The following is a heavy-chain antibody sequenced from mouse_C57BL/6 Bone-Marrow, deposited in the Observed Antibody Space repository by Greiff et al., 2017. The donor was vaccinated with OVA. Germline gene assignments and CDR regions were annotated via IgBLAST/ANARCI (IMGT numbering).Heavy chain of an antibody. Sequence: EVQVVESGGGLVKPGGSLKLSCAASGFTFSSYAMSWVRQTPEKRLEWVATISDGGSYTYYPDNVKGRFTISRDNAKNNLYLQMSHLKSEDTAMYYCASNYSPYYFDDWGQGTTLTVSS. CDR3: ASNYSPYYFDD. CDR1: GFTFSSYA. V-gene: IGHV5-4*01. CDR2: ISDGGSYT. J-gene: IGHJ2*01. D-gene: IGHD2-1*01.